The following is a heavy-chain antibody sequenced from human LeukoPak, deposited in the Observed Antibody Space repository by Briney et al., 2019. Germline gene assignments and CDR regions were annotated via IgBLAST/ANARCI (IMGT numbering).Heavy chain of an antibody. J-gene: IGHJ4*02. Sequence: GGSLRLSCAASGFTLGDYGMSWVRQAPGKGLEWVSGIKWDGYNKGYADSVRGRFTISRDNAKSTLYLQMNSLRPEDTALYYCVRDLRTDYAFDSWGQGTLVTVSS. CDR2: IKWDGYNK. CDR3: VRDLRTDYAFDS. CDR1: GFTLGDYG. V-gene: IGHV3-20*04. D-gene: IGHD4/OR15-4a*01.